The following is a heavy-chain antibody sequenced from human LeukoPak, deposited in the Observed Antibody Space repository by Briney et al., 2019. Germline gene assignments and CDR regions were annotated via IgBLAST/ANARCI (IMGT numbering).Heavy chain of an antibody. CDR1: GGSISTYY. Sequence: SETLSLTCNVSGGSISTYYWSWIRQPPGKGLEWIGYVYYSGSTNYNPSLKSRGTISVDTSKNQFSLKLSSVTAADTAVYFCARGTYYYEGSGYYDKNYYFYYYMDVWGKGTTVTVSS. CDR2: VYYSGST. D-gene: IGHD3-22*01. J-gene: IGHJ6*03. CDR3: ARGTYYYEGSGYYDKNYYFYYYMDV. V-gene: IGHV4-59*08.